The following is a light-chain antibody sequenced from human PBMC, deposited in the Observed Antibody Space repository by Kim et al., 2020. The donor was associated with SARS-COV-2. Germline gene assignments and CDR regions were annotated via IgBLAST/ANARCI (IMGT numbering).Light chain of an antibody. CDR3: QQYDDVSVT. Sequence: DIQMTQSPSSLSASVGDRVTITCRASHDIKKSLNWYQQKPGEAPKLLIFDSSNLQRGVPSRFSGIGSGTHFTFTISRLQPEDFATYFCQQYDDVSVTFAGGTKVDIK. CDR1: HDIKKS. CDR2: DSS. J-gene: IGKJ4*01. V-gene: IGKV1-33*01.